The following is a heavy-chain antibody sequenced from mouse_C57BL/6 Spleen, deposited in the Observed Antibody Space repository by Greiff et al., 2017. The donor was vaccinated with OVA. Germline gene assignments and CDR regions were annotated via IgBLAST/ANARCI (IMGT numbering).Heavy chain of an antibody. CDR1: GFNIKNTY. Sequence: EVQLVESVAELVRPGASVKLSCTASGFNIKNTYMHWVKQRPEQGLEWIGRIDPANGNTKYAPKFQGKATITADTSSNTAYLQLSSLTSEDTAIYYCARSKDYYGSSYGGYFDYWGQGTTLTVSS. CDR3: ARSKDYYGSSYGGYFDY. D-gene: IGHD1-1*01. J-gene: IGHJ2*01. V-gene: IGHV14-3*01. CDR2: IDPANGNT.